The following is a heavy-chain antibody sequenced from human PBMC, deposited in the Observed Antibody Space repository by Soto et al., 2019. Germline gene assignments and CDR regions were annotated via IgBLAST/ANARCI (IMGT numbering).Heavy chain of an antibody. CDR1: GGSIGRSSYY. V-gene: IGHV4-39*01. D-gene: IGHD5-12*01. J-gene: IGHJ6*03. CDR3: ASWATSYYYYYYMDV. Sequence: SETLSLTCTVSGGSIGRSSYYWGWIRQPPGKGLEWIGSIYYSGSTYYNPSLKSRVTISVDTSKNQFSLKLSSVTAADTAVYYCASWATSYYYYYYMDVWGKGTTVTVAS. CDR2: IYYSGST.